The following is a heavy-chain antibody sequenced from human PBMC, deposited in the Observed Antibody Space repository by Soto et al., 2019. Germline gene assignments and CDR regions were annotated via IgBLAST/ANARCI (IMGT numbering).Heavy chain of an antibody. Sequence: QVQLVQSGAEVKKPGASVKVSCKASGDTFTSYDINWVRQATGQGLELMGWMNPNSGNTGYAQKFQGIVTMTRNTSITTAYMELSSLSSEDAAIYYCSRAFRKVGGKRYGSFDAWGQGNLVNVSA. V-gene: IGHV1-8*01. CDR2: MNPNSGNT. J-gene: IGHJ4*02. CDR1: GDTFTSYD. CDR3: SRAFRKVGGKRYGSFDA. D-gene: IGHD3-10*01.